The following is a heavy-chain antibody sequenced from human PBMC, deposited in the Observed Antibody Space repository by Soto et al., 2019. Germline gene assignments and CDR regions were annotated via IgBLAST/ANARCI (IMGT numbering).Heavy chain of an antibody. CDR3: ARGRALLWFGELFNWFDP. D-gene: IGHD3-10*01. CDR2: MNPNSGNT. V-gene: IGHV1-8*01. J-gene: IGHJ5*02. CDR1: GYTVTSYD. Sequence: QVQLVQSGAEVKKPGASVKVSCKASGYTVTSYDINWVRQATGQGLEWMGWMNPNSGNTGYAQKFQGRVTMTRNTSISTAYMELSSLRSEDTAVYYCARGRALLWFGELFNWFDPWGQGTLVTVSS.